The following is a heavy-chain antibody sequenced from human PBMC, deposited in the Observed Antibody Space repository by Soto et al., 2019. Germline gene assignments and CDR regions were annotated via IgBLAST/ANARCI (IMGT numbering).Heavy chain of an antibody. V-gene: IGHV3-23*01. D-gene: IGHD3-10*01. CDR2: TSGSGGST. J-gene: IGHJ4*02. Sequence: RLSCAASGFTFSSYAMSWVRQAPVKGLEWVSATSGSGGSTYYADSVKGRFTISRDNSKNTLYLQMNSLRAEDTAVYYCAKDPAYGSGSHKYFDYWGQGTLVTVSS. CDR1: GFTFSSYA. CDR3: AKDPAYGSGSHKYFDY.